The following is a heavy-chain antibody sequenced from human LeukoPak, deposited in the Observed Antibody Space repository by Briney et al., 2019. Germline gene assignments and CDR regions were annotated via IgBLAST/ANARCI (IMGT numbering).Heavy chain of an antibody. CDR2: TRYDGNNK. CDR1: GFTFRSYG. CDR3: ARARSSYGYGDAFDI. D-gene: IGHD5-18*01. J-gene: IGHJ3*02. V-gene: IGHV3-30*02. Sequence: PGGSLRLSCAASGFTFRSYGMHWVRQAPGKGLEWVAFTRYDGNNKYYADSVKGRFTISRDNSKNTLYLQMNSLRAEDTAVYYCARARSSYGYGDAFDIWGQGTMVTVSS.